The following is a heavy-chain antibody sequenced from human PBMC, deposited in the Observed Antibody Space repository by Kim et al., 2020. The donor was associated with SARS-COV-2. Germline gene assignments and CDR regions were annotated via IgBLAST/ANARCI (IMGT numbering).Heavy chain of an antibody. J-gene: IGHJ4*02. Sequence: GGSLRLSCAASGFAVSSSFMTWVRQAPGKGLEWVSVISSGGSSYYADSVKGRFTISRDNSKSTLYLQMNSLRAEDTAVYYCATRGGGYIRNAFDHWGQGTPVTVSS. D-gene: IGHD5-12*01. V-gene: IGHV3-53*01. CDR3: ATRGGGYIRNAFDH. CDR1: GFAVSSSF. CDR2: ISSGGSS.